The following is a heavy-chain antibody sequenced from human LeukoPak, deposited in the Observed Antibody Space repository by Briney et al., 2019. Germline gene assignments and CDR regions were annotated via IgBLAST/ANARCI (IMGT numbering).Heavy chain of an antibody. Sequence: AAVKVSSKAAETSFSSYAISWGRQAPGQGLEWMGGIIPIFGTANYAQKFQGRVTITTDESTRTAYMELSSLRSENTAVYYWARVRIAAAGKNPLDPWGQGTLVTVSS. D-gene: IGHD6-13*01. V-gene: IGHV1-69*05. J-gene: IGHJ5*01. CDR2: IIPIFGTA. CDR3: ARVRIAAAGKNPLDP. CDR1: ETSFSSYA.